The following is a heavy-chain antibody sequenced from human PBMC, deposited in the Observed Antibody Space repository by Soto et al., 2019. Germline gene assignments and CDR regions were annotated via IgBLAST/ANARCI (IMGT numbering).Heavy chain of an antibody. V-gene: IGHV1-2*02. Sequence: QVQLVQSGADVKTPGASVRVSCKASGYTFTGYYVHWVREAPGQGLEWMGWINPETGGTSYAQKFQGRVTLSRDTSINTAYLELSRLRFDDAAVHFCARERYQVISDGMDVWGQGTTVTVSS. CDR1: GYTFTGYY. J-gene: IGHJ6*02. D-gene: IGHD2-2*01. CDR2: INPETGGT. CDR3: ARERYQVISDGMDV.